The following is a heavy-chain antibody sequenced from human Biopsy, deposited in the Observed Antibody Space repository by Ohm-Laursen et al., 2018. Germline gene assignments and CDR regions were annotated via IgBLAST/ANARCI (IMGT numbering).Heavy chain of an antibody. CDR3: ARDRGYYSDRTVPGYFDL. J-gene: IGHJ2*01. Sequence: PETLSLTWTVSGDSISSYYWSWIRQPPGKGLQWIGYVYYTGSTDYNPSLQSRVTISVDTSKNHFSLRLRSVTPADTAIYYCARDRGYYSDRTVPGYFDLWGRGTLVTVSS. CDR2: VYYTGST. V-gene: IGHV4-59*01. D-gene: IGHD3-22*01. CDR1: GDSISSYY.